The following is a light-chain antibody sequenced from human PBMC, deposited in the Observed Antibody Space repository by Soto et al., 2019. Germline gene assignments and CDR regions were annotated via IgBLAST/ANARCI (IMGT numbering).Light chain of an antibody. V-gene: IGKV1-5*01. J-gene: IGKJ1*01. Sequence: DIQMTQSPCTMSASVGDRVTITCRASQSISSWLAWYQQKPGKAPKLLIYHASSLESGVPSRFSGSGSGTEFTLTISSLQPDDFATYYCLQYNSYWTFGQGTKVDIK. CDR2: HAS. CDR3: LQYNSYWT. CDR1: QSISSW.